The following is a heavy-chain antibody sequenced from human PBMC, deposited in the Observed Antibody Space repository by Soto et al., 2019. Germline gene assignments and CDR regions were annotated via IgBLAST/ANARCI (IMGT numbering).Heavy chain of an antibody. J-gene: IGHJ5*02. V-gene: IGHV4-61*01. CDR3: ARGILRSLQWFDP. CDR1: SGSINSENYF. Sequence: QVQLQESGPGLVKPSETLSLTCTVSSGSINSENYFWSWIRQPPGKGLEWIGYIYYSGSTNYNPSLKSRATISLDTSKNQFSLKMTSMTSADTAFYYCARGILRSLQWFDPWGQGTLVTVSS. CDR2: IYYSGST. D-gene: IGHD2-15*01.